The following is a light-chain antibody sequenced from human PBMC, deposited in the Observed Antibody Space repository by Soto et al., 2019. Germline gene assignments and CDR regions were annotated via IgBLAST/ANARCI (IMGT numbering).Light chain of an antibody. CDR1: QDISNY. Sequence: DIQMTQSPSSLSASVGDRVTITCQASQDISNYLNWYQQKPGKAPKLLIYDASNLETGVPSRFSGSGSGTDFTFTISSLQPEDIATYYCQQYIGFGGGTKVEIK. J-gene: IGKJ4*01. V-gene: IGKV1-33*01. CDR2: DAS. CDR3: QQYIG.